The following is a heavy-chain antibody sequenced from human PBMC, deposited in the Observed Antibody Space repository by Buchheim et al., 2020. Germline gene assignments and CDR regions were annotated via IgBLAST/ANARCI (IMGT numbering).Heavy chain of an antibody. CDR3: GSSWEPDGTGIDL. D-gene: IGHD3/OR15-3a*01. J-gene: IGHJ2*01. CDR2: INGDETIR. CDR1: GFTFSNYW. Sequence: QLVESGGGLVQPGGSLRLSCAASGFTFSNYWVHWVRQAPGKGLVWVSRINGDETIRSYADSLKGRFTISRDNAENTLFLQMNSLRAEDTAVYYCGSSWEPDGTGIDLWGRGTL. V-gene: IGHV3-74*01.